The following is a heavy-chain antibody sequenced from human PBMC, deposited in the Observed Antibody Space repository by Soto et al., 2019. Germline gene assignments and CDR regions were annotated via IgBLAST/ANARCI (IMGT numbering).Heavy chain of an antibody. J-gene: IGHJ4*02. D-gene: IGHD6-13*01. CDR1: GGTFSSYT. CDR3: ARDLSHSRFDY. V-gene: IGHV1-69*04. Sequence: SVKVSCKASGGTFSSYTSSWVRQAPGQGLEWMGRIIPILGIANYAQKFQGRVTITADKSTSTAYMELSSLRSEDTAVYYCARDLSHSRFDYWGQGTLVTVSS. CDR2: IIPILGIA.